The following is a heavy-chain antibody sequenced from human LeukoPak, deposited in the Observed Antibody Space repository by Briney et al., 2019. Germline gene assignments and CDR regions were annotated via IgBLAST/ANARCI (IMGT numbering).Heavy chain of an antibody. J-gene: IGHJ5*02. Sequence: GGSLRLSCAASGLTFNIYAVSWVRQTPEKGLEWVSAISGTGDNTYYADSVKGRFTISRDNSKSTLYLHMNSLRTEDTAVHYCANRLFGKSDVDWFDPWGQGILVTVSS. D-gene: IGHD4-23*01. CDR1: GLTFNIYA. V-gene: IGHV3-23*01. CDR2: ISGTGDNT. CDR3: ANRLFGKSDVDWFDP.